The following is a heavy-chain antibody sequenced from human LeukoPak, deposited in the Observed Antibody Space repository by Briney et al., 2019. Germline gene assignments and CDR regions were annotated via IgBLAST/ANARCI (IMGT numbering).Heavy chain of an antibody. Sequence: SVKVSCKASGGTFSSYAISWVRQAPGQGLEWMGGIIPIFGTANYAQKFQGRVTITADKSTSTAYMELSSLRSEDTAVYYCARERADGSGSYYGWGQGTLVTVSS. J-gene: IGHJ4*02. V-gene: IGHV1-69*06. CDR1: GGTFSSYA. D-gene: IGHD3-10*01. CDR2: IIPIFGTA. CDR3: ARERADGSGSYYG.